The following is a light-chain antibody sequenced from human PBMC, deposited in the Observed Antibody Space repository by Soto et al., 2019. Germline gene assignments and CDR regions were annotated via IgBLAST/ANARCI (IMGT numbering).Light chain of an antibody. Sequence: DIVMTQSPHSLAVSLGERATINCKSSQSVLSSSNNKNYLAWYQQKPRQPPTLLIYWASTRDSGVSDRFSGSGSGTAFTLTISSLQAEDVAVYYCQQYFSPPYTFDQGTKLEIK. CDR3: QQYFSPPYT. CDR2: WAS. V-gene: IGKV4-1*01. CDR1: QSVLSSSNNKNY. J-gene: IGKJ2*01.